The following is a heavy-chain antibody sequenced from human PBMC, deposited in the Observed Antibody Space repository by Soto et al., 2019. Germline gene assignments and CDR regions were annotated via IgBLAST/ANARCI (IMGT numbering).Heavy chain of an antibody. V-gene: IGHV4-59*08. D-gene: IGHD4-17*01. CDR2: IYYSGST. CDR1: GGSISSYY. CDR3: AESYGDQKYGMDV. J-gene: IGHJ6*02. Sequence: SETLSLTCTVSGGSISSYYWSWIRQPPGKGLEWIGYIYYSGSTNYNPSLKSRVTISVDTSKNQFSLKLSSVTAADTAVYYCAESYGDQKYGMDVWGQGTTVTVSS.